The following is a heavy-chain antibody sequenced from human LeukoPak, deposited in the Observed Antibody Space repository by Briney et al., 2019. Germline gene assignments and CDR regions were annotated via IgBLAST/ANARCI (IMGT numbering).Heavy chain of an antibody. CDR2: ISGSGGNT. D-gene: IGHD3-22*01. V-gene: IGHV3-23*01. CDR3: AKDDTYYYDSSGYYEFDS. CDR1: GFTFSSYA. Sequence: PGGSLRLSCTASGFTFSSYAITWVRQAPGKGLEWVSAISGSGGNTYYADSVKGRFTISRDNSKNTLYLQMNSLRAEDTAVYYCAKDDTYYYDSSGYYEFDSWGQGTLATVSS. J-gene: IGHJ4*02.